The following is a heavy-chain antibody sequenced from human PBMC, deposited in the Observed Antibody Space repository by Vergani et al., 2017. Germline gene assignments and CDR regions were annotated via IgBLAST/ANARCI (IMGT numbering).Heavy chain of an antibody. CDR1: GGSISSGSYY. J-gene: IGHJ6*03. V-gene: IGHV4-61*02. CDR3: ARASLRALVGYYYYMDV. CDR2: IYTSGST. Sequence: QVQLQESGPGLVKPSQTLSLTCTVSGGSISSGSYYWSWIRQPAGKGLEWIGRIYTSGSTNYNPSLKNRVSISLDKSKNQFSLWVNSVTAADTAVYFCARASLRALVGYYYYMDVWGKGKTVVVSS. D-gene: IGHD3-16*02.